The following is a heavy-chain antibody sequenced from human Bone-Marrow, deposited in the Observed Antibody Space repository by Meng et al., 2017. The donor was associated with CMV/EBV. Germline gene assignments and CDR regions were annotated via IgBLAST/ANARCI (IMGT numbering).Heavy chain of an antibody. CDR3: AKDIRRAVAGTLDY. V-gene: IGHV3-9*01. J-gene: IGHJ4*01. CDR2: ISWNSGSI. Sequence: SLKISCAASGFTFDDYAMHWVRQAPGKGLEWVSGISWNSGSIGYADSVKGRFTISRDNAKNSLYLQMNSLRAEDTALYYCAKDIRRAVAGTLDYWGHGPRVTCAS. D-gene: IGHD6-19*01. CDR1: GFTFDDYA.